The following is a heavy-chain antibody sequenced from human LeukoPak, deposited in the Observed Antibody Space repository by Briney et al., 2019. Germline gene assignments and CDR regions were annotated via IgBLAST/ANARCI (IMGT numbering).Heavy chain of an antibody. CDR2: INPNSGGI. J-gene: IGHJ5*02. Sequence: GASVKVSCKASGYTFTGYYMHWVRQAPGQGLEWMGWINPNSGGINYAQKFQGRVTMTRDTSISTAYMELSRLRSDDTAVYYCARGVSWNPSGPWGQGTLVTVSS. V-gene: IGHV1-2*02. CDR3: ARGVSWNPSGP. CDR1: GYTFTGYY. D-gene: IGHD1-1*01.